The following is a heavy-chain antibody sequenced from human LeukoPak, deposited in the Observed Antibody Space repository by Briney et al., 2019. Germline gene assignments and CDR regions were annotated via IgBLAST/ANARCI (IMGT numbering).Heavy chain of an antibody. V-gene: IGHV4-34*01. CDR3: ARQGYSDFSSRPFDY. D-gene: IGHD1-26*01. Sequence: PSETLSLTCAVYGGSFSGYYWSWIRQPPGKGLEWIGEINHSGSTNYNPSLKSRVTISADTSRNHFSLNLSSVTAADTAVYYCARQGYSDFSSRPFDYWGQGTLVTVSS. CDR1: GGSFSGYY. CDR2: INHSGST. J-gene: IGHJ4*02.